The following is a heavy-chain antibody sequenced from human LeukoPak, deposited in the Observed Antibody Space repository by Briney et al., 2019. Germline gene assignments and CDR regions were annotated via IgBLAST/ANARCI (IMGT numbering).Heavy chain of an antibody. CDR3: ARVPTERVVAAPNLAYFDY. V-gene: IGHV4-34*01. J-gene: IGHJ4*02. CDR1: GGSFSGYY. D-gene: IGHD2-15*01. CDR2: INHSGST. Sequence: SETLSLTCAVYGGSFSGYYWSWIRQPPGKGLEWIGEINHSGSTNYNPSLKSRVTISVDTSKNQFSLKLSSVTAADTAVYYCARVPTERVVAAPNLAYFDYWGQETLVTVSS.